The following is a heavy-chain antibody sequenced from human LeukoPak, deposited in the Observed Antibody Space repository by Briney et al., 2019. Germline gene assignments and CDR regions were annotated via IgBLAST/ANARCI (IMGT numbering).Heavy chain of an antibody. CDR3: AKETGYSYTLDY. D-gene: IGHD5-18*01. Sequence: GSLRLSCAVSGFSVSSNYMSWVRQAPGKGLEWVSVIYSGGSTYYADSVKGRFTISRDNAKNSLYLQMNSLRAEDTALYYCAKETGYSYTLDYWGQGTLVTVSS. CDR2: IYSGGST. J-gene: IGHJ4*02. V-gene: IGHV3-53*05. CDR1: GFSVSSNY.